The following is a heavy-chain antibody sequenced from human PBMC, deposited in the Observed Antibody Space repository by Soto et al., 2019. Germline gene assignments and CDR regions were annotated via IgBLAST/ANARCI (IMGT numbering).Heavy chain of an antibody. D-gene: IGHD3-22*01. CDR1: GYIFTGFY. CDR2: IKPDSGGT. V-gene: IGHV1-2*02. J-gene: IGHJ6*02. CDR3: ARLKGLFDSRYHIAEAHYSYGLNV. Sequence: QAQLAQSGTEVKKPGASVKVSCKASGYIFTGFYIHWVRQAPGQGLEWMGGIKPDSGGTDYAEKFQGRVTMSRDTSINTAYMELSRLRHDDTAVYYLARLKGLFDSRYHIAEAHYSYGLNVWGQVSTGCVSS.